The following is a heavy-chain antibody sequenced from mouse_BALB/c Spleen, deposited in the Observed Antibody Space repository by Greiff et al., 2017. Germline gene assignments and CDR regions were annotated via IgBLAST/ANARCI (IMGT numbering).Heavy chain of an antibody. CDR2: ISSGSSTI. Sequence: EGQLVESGGGLVQPGGSRKLSCAASGFTFSSFGMHWVRQAPEKGLEWVAYISSGSSTIYYADTVKGRFTISRDNPKNTLFLQMTSLRSEDTAMYYCARNAYAMDYWGQGTSVTVYS. CDR1: GFTFSSFG. V-gene: IGHV5-17*02. J-gene: IGHJ4*01. CDR3: ARNAYAMDY.